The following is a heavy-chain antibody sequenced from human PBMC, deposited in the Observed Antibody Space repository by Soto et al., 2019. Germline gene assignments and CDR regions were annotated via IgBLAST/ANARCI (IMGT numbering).Heavy chain of an antibody. J-gene: IGHJ3*02. CDR1: GGSISSYY. CDR2: IYYSGST. D-gene: IGHD5-18*01. Sequence: SETLSLTCTVSGGSISSYYWSWIRQPPGKGLEWIGYIYYSGSTNYNPSLKSRVTISVDTSKNQFSLKLSSVTAADPAVYYCARVAHVDTAMVDAFDIWGQGTMVTVS. CDR3: ARVAHVDTAMVDAFDI. V-gene: IGHV4-59*01.